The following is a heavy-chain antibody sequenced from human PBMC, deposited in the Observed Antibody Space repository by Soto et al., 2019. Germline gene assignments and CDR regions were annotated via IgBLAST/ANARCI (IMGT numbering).Heavy chain of an antibody. CDR2: INDGNGNT. J-gene: IGHJ4*02. Sequence: QVQLVQSGAEVKKPGASVKVSCKASGYTFTSYAMHWVRQAPGQRLEWMGWINDGNGNTKYSQKFQGRVTITRDTSASTAYMELSSLRSEDTAVYYCARTSGYYFYDYWGQGTLVTVSS. D-gene: IGHD3-3*01. V-gene: IGHV1-3*01. CDR3: ARTSGYYFYDY. CDR1: GYTFTSYA.